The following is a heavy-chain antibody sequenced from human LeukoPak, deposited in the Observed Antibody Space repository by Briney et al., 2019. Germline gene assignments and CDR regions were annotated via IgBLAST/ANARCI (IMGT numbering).Heavy chain of an antibody. J-gene: IGHJ4*02. CDR1: GFSISSSRYY. CDR3: ARARQDYGDYHFDY. Sequence: SETLSLTCTVSGFSISSSRYYWGWIRQPPGKGLEWIGSIYYSGSTYCSPSLKSRVTISVDTSKNQFSLKLSSVTAADTAVYYCARARQDYGDYHFDYWGQGTLVTVSS. V-gene: IGHV4-39*07. CDR2: IYYSGST. D-gene: IGHD4-17*01.